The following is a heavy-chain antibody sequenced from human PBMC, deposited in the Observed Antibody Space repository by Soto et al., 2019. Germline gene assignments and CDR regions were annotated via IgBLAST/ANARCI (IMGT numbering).Heavy chain of an antibody. J-gene: IGHJ5*02. CDR1: GFTFDSNS. Sequence: EVQLVESGGGLVQPGGSLGLSCAASGFTFDSNSMNWVRQAPGKGPAWISYISGSGSGTWYADSVKGRFTISRDNAKNSVSLQMNSLTVDDTAVYYCARDYWSGTTGVTPLYAWGPGTLVAVSP. CDR2: ISGSGSGT. CDR3: ARDYWSGTTGVTPLYA. V-gene: IGHV3-48*01. D-gene: IGHD3-16*02.